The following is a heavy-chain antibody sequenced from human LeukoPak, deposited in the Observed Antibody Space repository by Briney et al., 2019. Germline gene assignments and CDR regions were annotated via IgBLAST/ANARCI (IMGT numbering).Heavy chain of an antibody. J-gene: IGHJ5*02. V-gene: IGHV4-59*11. CDR1: GGSISCHY. CDR3: AREGTAGTNLNWFDP. D-gene: IGHD1-1*01. CDR2: IYYSGST. Sequence: SETLSLTCSVSGGSISCHYCSWIRQPPGKGLEWIGNIYYSGSTNYKSSLKSRVTISVDTSKKQFSLKLSSVTAADTAVYYCAREGTAGTNLNWFDPWGQGTLVTVSS.